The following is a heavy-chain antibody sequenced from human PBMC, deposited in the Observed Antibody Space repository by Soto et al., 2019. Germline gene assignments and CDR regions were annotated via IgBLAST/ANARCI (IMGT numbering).Heavy chain of an antibody. CDR2: INHSGST. D-gene: IGHD2-15*01. J-gene: IGHJ5*02. CDR1: GGSFSGYY. CDR3: ARRQVRGWFWNWFDP. V-gene: IGHV4-34*01. Sequence: QVQLQQWGAGLLKPSETLSLTCAVYGGSFSGYYWSWIRQPPGKGLGWIGEINHSGSTNYNPSLKSRVTISVDTSKNQFSLKLSSVTAADTAVYYCARRQVRGWFWNWFDPWGQGTLVTVSS.